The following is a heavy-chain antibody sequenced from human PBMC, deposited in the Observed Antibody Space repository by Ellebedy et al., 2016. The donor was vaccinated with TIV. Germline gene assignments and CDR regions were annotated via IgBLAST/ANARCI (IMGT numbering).Heavy chain of an antibody. Sequence: MPSETLSLTCAVYGGSFSSDYWSWIRQPPGQGLEWIGEVNHRRTTSYNPSLKSRVTISVDTSNNQFSLRLSSVTAADTAVYYCAKDYGDAQYWGQGALVIVSS. V-gene: IGHV4-34*01. D-gene: IGHD4-17*01. J-gene: IGHJ4*02. CDR2: VNHRRTT. CDR3: AKDYGDAQY. CDR1: GGSFSSDY.